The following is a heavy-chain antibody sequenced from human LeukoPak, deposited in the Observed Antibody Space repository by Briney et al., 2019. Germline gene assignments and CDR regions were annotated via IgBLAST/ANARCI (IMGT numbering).Heavy chain of an antibody. CDR2: INHSGST. D-gene: IGHD6-13*01. J-gene: IGHJ4*02. Sequence: SETLSLTCAVYGGSFSGYYWSWIRQSPGKGLEWIGEINHSGSTNYSPSLKSRVTISVDTSKNQFSLKLSSVTAADTAVYYCARSHVGSSWYRPVDYFDYWGQGTLVTVSS. V-gene: IGHV4-34*01. CDR3: ARSHVGSSWYRPVDYFDY. CDR1: GGSFSGYY.